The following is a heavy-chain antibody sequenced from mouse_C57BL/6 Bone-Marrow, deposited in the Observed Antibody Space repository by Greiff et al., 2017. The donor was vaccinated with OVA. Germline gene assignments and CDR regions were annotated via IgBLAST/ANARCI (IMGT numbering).Heavy chain of an antibody. CDR2: IWSGGSP. CDR3: ARMAYYSNSNYFDN. J-gene: IGHJ2*01. Sequence: QVQLQQSGPGLVQPSQSLSITCTVSGFSLTNYGVHWVRQSPGKGLEWLGAIWSGGSPDYNAAFISRLSISKVNSESQVFFKMNSLQADDTAIYYCARMAYYSNSNYFDNWGQGTTLTVSS. V-gene: IGHV2-2*01. CDR1: GFSLTNYG. D-gene: IGHD2-5*01.